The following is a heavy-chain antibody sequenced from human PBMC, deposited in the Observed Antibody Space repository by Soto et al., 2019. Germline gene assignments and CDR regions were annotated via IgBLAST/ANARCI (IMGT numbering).Heavy chain of an antibody. J-gene: IGHJ4*02. Sequence: GLDLEWLALIYWDDDKRYSPSLKSRLTITKDTCKNQVVLTMTNMDPVDTATYYCAHSIVAGLGYYFDYWGQGTLDTVSS. CDR3: AHSIVAGLGYYFDY. V-gene: IGHV2-5*02. CDR2: IYWDDDK. D-gene: IGHD6-19*01.